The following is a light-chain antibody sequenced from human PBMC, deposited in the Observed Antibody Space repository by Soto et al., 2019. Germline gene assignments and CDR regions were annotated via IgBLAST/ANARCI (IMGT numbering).Light chain of an antibody. CDR2: DAS. Sequence: TRSASVEDRVTITCRASQSVSHYLAWYQQRPGKALRLLIYDASSLESGVPSRFSGSGSGTEFTLTISSLQPDDFATYYCQQYNSYSTFGQGTKVDIK. J-gene: IGKJ1*01. V-gene: IGKV1-5*01. CDR3: QQYNSYST. CDR1: QSVSHY.